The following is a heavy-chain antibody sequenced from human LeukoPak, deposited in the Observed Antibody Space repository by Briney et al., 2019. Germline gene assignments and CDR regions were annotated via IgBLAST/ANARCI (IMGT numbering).Heavy chain of an antibody. CDR2: VNHSGST. CDR3: ARGGRVYYDFWSGYVTPGFDY. V-gene: IGHV4-34*01. D-gene: IGHD3-3*01. Sequence: PSETLSLTCAVYGGSFSGYYWSWIRQPPGRGLEWIGEVNHSGSTNYIPSLKSRVTISVDTSKNQSSLKLSSVTAADTAVYYCARGGRVYYDFWSGYVTPGFDYWGQGTLVTVSS. J-gene: IGHJ4*02. CDR1: GGSFSGYY.